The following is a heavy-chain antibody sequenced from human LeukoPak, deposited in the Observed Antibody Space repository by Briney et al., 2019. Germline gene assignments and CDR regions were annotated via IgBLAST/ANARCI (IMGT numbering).Heavy chain of an antibody. CDR3: ARASYSNYGRPYDY. CDR1: GGSISSYY. Sequence: SETLSLTCTVSGGSISSYYWSWIRQPPGKGLEWIGYIYYSGSTNYNPSLKSRVTISVDTSKNQFSLKLSSVTAADTAVYYCARASYSNYGRPYDYRGQGTLVTVSS. J-gene: IGHJ4*02. CDR2: IYYSGST. V-gene: IGHV4-59*01. D-gene: IGHD4-11*01.